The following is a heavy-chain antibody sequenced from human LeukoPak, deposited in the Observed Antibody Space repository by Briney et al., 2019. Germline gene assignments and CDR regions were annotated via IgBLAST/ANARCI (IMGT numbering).Heavy chain of an antibody. Sequence: SETLSLTCAVYGGSFSGYYWSWIRQPAGKGLEGIGRIYTSGNTNYNPSLKSRVTMSVDTSKNQFSLKLSSVTAADTAVYYCARDVPYCTNGICYVRDYYYYMDVWGKGTTVTVSS. CDR1: GGSFSGYY. V-gene: IGHV4-4*07. CDR3: ARDVPYCTNGICYVRDYYYYMDV. CDR2: IYTSGNT. D-gene: IGHD2-8*01. J-gene: IGHJ6*03.